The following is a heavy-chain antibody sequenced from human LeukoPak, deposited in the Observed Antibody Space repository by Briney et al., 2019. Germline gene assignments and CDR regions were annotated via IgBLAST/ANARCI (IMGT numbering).Heavy chain of an antibody. V-gene: IGHV1-2*06. CDR3: ARVSQAPITIFGVVTHYYYYYGMDV. J-gene: IGHJ6*02. CDR1: GYTFTGYY. CDR2: INPNSGGT. D-gene: IGHD3-3*01. Sequence: ASVKVSCKASGYTFTGYYMHWVRQAPGQGLEWMGRINPNSGGTNYAQRLQGRVTMTTDTSTSTAYMELRSLRSDDTAVYYCARVSQAPITIFGVVTHYYYYYGMDVWGQGTTVTVSS.